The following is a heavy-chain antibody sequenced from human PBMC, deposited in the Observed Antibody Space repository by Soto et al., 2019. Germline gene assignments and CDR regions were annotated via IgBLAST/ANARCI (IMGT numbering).Heavy chain of an antibody. Sequence: QVQLVQSGAEVKKPWASVKVSCKASGYIFTSYYIHWVRQAPGQGLEWMGLINPSGARTSYAQKFEGRVTLVRDTSSSTVDFEVSSLRSDDTAVYYCARGHKTTWYAVYFWGQGTLVTVSS. V-gene: IGHV1-46*01. CDR1: GYIFTSYY. D-gene: IGHD6-13*01. CDR3: ARGHKTTWYAVYF. J-gene: IGHJ4*02. CDR2: INPSGART.